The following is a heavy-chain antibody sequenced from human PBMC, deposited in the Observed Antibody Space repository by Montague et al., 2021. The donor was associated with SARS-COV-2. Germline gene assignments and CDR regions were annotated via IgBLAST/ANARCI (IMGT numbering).Heavy chain of an antibody. V-gene: IGHV4-39*01. J-gene: IGHJ3*02. D-gene: IGHD5-12*01. Sequence: SEILSLTCTVSGGSISSSSYYWGWIRQPPGKGLEWIGSIYYSGSTYYNPSLKSRVTISVDTSKNQFSLKLSSVTAADTAVYYCARRLSGYDRDDAFDIWGQGTMVTVSS. CDR1: GGSISSSSYY. CDR3: ARRLSGYDRDDAFDI. CDR2: IYYSGST.